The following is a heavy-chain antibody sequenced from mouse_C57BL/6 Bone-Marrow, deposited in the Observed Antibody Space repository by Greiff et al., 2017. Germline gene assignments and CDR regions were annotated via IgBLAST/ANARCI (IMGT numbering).Heavy chain of an antibody. Sequence: EVHLVESGGDLVKPGGSLKLSCAASGFTFSSYGMSWVRQTPDKRLEWVATISSGGSYTYYPDSVKGRFTISRDNAKNTLYLQMSSLKSEDTAMYYCARPGSSYYFDYWGQGTTLPVSS. CDR3: ARPGSSYYFDY. J-gene: IGHJ2*01. CDR2: ISSGGSYT. CDR1: GFTFSSYG. D-gene: IGHD1-1*01. V-gene: IGHV5-6*01.